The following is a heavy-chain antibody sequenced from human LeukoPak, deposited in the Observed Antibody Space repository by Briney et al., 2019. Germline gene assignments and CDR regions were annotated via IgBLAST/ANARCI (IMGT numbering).Heavy chain of an antibody. Sequence: GASVKVSCKASGYTFTSYGISWVRQAPGQGLEWMGWISAYNGNTNYAQKLQGRVTMTTDTSTSTAYMELRSLRSDDTAVYYCARDPPGNYYAGFDYWGQGTLVTVSS. V-gene: IGHV1-18*01. D-gene: IGHD1-26*01. CDR1: GYTFTSYG. J-gene: IGHJ4*02. CDR3: ARDPPGNYYAGFDY. CDR2: ISAYNGNT.